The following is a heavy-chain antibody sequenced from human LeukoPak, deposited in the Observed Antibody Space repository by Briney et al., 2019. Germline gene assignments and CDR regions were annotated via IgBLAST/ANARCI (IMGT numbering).Heavy chain of an antibody. V-gene: IGHV3-11*01. CDR3: ARDGPRGDYYDSSGQDY. CDR2: ISSSGSTI. D-gene: IGHD3-22*01. CDR1: GFTFSDYY. Sequence: GGSLRLSCAASGFTFSDYYMSWIRQDPGKGLEWVSYISSSGSTIYYADSVKGRFTISRDNAKNSLYLQMNSLRAEDTAVYYCARDGPRGDYYDSSGQDYWSQGTLVTVSS. J-gene: IGHJ4*02.